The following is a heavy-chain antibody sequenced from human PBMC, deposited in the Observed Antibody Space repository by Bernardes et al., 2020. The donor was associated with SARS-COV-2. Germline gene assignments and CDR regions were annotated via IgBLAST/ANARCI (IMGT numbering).Heavy chain of an antibody. D-gene: IGHD3-22*01. Sequence: ASVKVCCKASGYTFTGYYIHWVRQAPGQGLEWMGWINPNSGGTNYAQKFQGRVTMTRDTSISTAYMELGRLRSDDTAVYYCALPPTNYDRYGMDVWGQGTTVTVSS. CDR3: ALPPTNYDRYGMDV. J-gene: IGHJ6*02. CDR1: GYTFTGYY. V-gene: IGHV1-2*02. CDR2: INPNSGGT.